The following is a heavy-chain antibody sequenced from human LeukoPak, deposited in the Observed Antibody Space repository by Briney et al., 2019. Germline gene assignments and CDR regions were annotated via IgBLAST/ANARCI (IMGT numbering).Heavy chain of an antibody. CDR1: GYSISSGYY. CDR2: IHHSGST. V-gene: IGHV4-38-2*01. CDR3: ARFARGDLYNWFDP. D-gene: IGHD3-3*01. J-gene: IGHJ5*02. Sequence: SETLSLTCAVSGYSISSGYYWGWIRQPPGKGLEWIGTIHHSGSTYYNPSLKSRVTISVDTSNNQFSLKLTSVTAADTAVYYCARFARGDLYNWFDPWGQGTLVTVSS.